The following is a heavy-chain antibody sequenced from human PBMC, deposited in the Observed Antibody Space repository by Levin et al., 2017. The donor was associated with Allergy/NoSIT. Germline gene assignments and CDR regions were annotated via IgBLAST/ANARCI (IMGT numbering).Heavy chain of an antibody. CDR1: GYTFTSYG. CDR2: ISAYNGNT. CDR3: ARDHVTGTSRPDYYYGMDV. V-gene: IGHV1-18*01. Sequence: ASVKVSCKASGYTFTSYGISWVRQAPGQGLEWMGWISAYNGNTNYAQKLQGRVTMTTDTSTSTAYMELRSLRSDDTAVYYCARDHVTGTSRPDYYYGMDVWGQGTTVTVSS. D-gene: IGHD1-7*01. J-gene: IGHJ6*02.